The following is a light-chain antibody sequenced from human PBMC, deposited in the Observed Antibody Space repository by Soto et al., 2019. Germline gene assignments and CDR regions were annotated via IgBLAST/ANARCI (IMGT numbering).Light chain of an antibody. V-gene: IGKV1-5*03. CDR3: QQYNPSRT. J-gene: IGKJ1*01. CDR2: KAS. Sequence: DIQMTQSPSTLSASVGDRVTITCRASQSISSWLAWYQQKPGKAPKLLIYKASSLESGVPSRFSGSGSGTEFTLTISSLQPDDFATYYCQQYNPSRTFGQGTKVEIK. CDR1: QSISSW.